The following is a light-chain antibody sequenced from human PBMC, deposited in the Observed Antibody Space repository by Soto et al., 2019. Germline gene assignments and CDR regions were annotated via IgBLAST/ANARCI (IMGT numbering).Light chain of an antibody. Sequence: AIQVTQSPSSLSESGGDRVTITCRASQDIRGALAWYQQKPGKAPNLLIYDVSTLESGVPSRFSGSGSGTEFTLTISSLQPEDFGTFYCQQFNSYPLTFGHGTRLEIK. V-gene: IGKV1-13*02. CDR3: QQFNSYPLT. CDR2: DVS. CDR1: QDIRGA. J-gene: IGKJ5*01.